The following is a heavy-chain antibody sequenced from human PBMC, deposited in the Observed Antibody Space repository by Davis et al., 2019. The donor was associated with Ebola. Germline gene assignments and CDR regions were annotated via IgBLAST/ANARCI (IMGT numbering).Heavy chain of an antibody. CDR3: ARDLTGAAAGLDS. CDR2: ISADGSST. Sequence: HTGGSLRLSCAASGFTFSNYWMHWVRRAPGKGLVWVSRISADGSSTNYADSVKGRFTISRDNAKNTLYLQMNSLRAEDTSVYYCARDLTGAAAGLDSWGQGTLVTVSS. J-gene: IGHJ4*02. CDR1: GFTFSNYW. V-gene: IGHV3-74*01. D-gene: IGHD6-13*01.